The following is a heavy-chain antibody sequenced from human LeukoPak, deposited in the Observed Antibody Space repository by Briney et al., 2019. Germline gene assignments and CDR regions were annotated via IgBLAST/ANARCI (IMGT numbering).Heavy chain of an antibody. CDR1: GGSISSYY. V-gene: IGHV4-59*01. J-gene: IGHJ5*02. CDR2: IYYSGST. CDR3: ATQHYGSGTYYNYNWFDP. Sequence: SETLSLTCSVSGGSISSYYWNWIRQPPGKGLEWIGYIYYSGSTNYNPSLKSRVTMSVDTSKKQFSLKLSSVTAADTAVYYCATQHYGSGTYYNYNWFDPWGQGTLVTVSS. D-gene: IGHD3-10*01.